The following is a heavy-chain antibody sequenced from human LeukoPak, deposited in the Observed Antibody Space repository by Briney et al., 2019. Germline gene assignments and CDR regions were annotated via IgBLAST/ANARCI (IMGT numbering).Heavy chain of an antibody. Sequence: GASVKVSCKASGYTFTSYDINWVRQATGQGLEWMGWMNPNSGNTGYAQKFQGRVTMTRNTSISTAYTKLSSLRSEDTAVYYCARGRKITIFGVVISSSEHYYYGMDVWGQGTTVTVSS. J-gene: IGHJ6*02. CDR3: ARGRKITIFGVVISSSEHYYYGMDV. D-gene: IGHD3-3*01. CDR2: MNPNSGNT. CDR1: GYTFTSYD. V-gene: IGHV1-8*01.